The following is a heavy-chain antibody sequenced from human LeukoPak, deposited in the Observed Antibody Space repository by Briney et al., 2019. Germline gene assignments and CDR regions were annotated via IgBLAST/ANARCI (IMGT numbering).Heavy chain of an antibody. CDR2: INPNSGGT. CDR1: GYTFAGYY. J-gene: IGHJ5*02. CDR3: ARERTTGRNWFDP. D-gene: IGHD1-1*01. V-gene: IGHV1-2*02. Sequence: ASVKVSCKASGYTFAGYYMQWVRQAPGQGLEGMGWINPNSGGTNYAQKFQGRVTMTRETPIRTAYMKLSRLRSDETAVYYCARERTTGRNWFDPWGQGTLVTVSS.